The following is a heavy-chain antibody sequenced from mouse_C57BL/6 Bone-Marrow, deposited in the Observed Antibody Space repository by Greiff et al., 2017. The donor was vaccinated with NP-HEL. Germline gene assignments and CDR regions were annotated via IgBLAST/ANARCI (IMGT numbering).Heavy chain of an antibody. V-gene: IGHV1-69*01. CDR3: ARGHYYGSWFAY. J-gene: IGHJ3*01. D-gene: IGHD1-1*01. Sequence: QVHVKQPGAELVMPGASVKLSCKASGYTFTSYWMHWVKQRPGQGLEWIGEIDPSDSYTNYNQKFKGKSTLTVDKSSSTAYMQLSSLTSEDSAVYYCARGHYYGSWFAYWGQGTLVAVSA. CDR2: IDPSDSYT. CDR1: GYTFTSYW.